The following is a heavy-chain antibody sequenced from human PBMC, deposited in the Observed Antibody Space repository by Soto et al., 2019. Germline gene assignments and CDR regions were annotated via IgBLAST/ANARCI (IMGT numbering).Heavy chain of an antibody. J-gene: IGHJ6*02. Sequence: GGSLRLYCAASGFTFSDYYMSWIRQAPGKGLEWVSYISSSGSTIYYADSVKGRFTISRDNAKSPLYLQMNSLRAEGSAVDYCARDQGPVAGVSAYYYYGMDVWSQGTTITVSS. V-gene: IGHV3-11*01. CDR2: ISSSGSTI. CDR1: GFTFSDYY. CDR3: ARDQGPVAGVSAYYYYGMDV. D-gene: IGHD6-19*01.